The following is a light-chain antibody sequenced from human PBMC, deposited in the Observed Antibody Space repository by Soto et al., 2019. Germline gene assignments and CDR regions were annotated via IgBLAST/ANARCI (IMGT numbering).Light chain of an antibody. CDR1: SSNIGAGYD. Sequence: QSVLTQPPSVSGAPGQRVTISCTGSSSNIGAGYDVHWYQQLPDTAPKLLIYSNSNRPSGVPDRFSGSKSGTSASLAITGLQAEDEADYYCQSYDSSLSGWVFGGGTQLTVL. CDR2: SNS. J-gene: IGLJ3*02. V-gene: IGLV1-40*01. CDR3: QSYDSSLSGWV.